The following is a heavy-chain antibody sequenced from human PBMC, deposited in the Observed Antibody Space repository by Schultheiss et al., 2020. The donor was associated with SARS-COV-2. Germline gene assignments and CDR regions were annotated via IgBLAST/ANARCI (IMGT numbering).Heavy chain of an antibody. CDR2: INHSGST. D-gene: IGHD6-13*01. CDR1: GFTVSSNY. Sequence: GSLRLSCAASGFTVSSNYMSWIRQPPGKGLEWIGEINHSGSTNYNPSLKSRVTISVDTSKNQFSLKLSSVTAADTAVYYCARASPIAAGGLRAFDIWGQGTMVTVSS. CDR3: ARASPIAAGGLRAFDI. V-gene: IGHV4-34*01. J-gene: IGHJ3*02.